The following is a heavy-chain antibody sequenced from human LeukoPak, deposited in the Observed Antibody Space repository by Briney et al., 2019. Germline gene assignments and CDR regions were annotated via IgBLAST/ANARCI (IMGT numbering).Heavy chain of an antibody. D-gene: IGHD3-10*01. CDR3: ARSRITMVRGVISPNYYYGMDV. CDR2: IIPIIGIA. J-gene: IGHJ6*02. V-gene: IGHV1-69*04. Sequence: SVKVSCKASGGTFSSYAISWVRQAPGQGLEWMGRIIPIIGIANYAQKFQGRVTITADKSTSTAYMELSSLRSEDTAVYYCARSRITMVRGVISPNYYYGMDVWGQGTTVTVSS. CDR1: GGTFSSYA.